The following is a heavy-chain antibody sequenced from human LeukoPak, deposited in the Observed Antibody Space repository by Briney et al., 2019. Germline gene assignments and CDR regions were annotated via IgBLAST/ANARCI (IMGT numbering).Heavy chain of an antibody. D-gene: IGHD3-3*01. CDR3: AKALIGVLRFLEWLS. CDR2: ISGSGGSS. V-gene: IGHV3-23*01. J-gene: IGHJ5*02. Sequence: AGGSLRLSCAASGFTFSSYAMSWVRQAPGKGLEWVSAISGSGGSSYYADSVKGRFTISRDNSKDTLYLQMNSLRAEDTAVYYCAKALIGVLRFLEWLSWGQGTLVTVSS. CDR1: GFTFSSYA.